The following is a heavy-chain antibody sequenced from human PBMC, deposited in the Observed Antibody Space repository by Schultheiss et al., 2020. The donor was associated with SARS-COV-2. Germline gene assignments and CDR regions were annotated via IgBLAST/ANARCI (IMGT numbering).Heavy chain of an antibody. CDR2: ISYDGSNK. V-gene: IGHV3-30-3*01. D-gene: IGHD2-15*01. CDR1: GFTFSSYA. J-gene: IGHJ5*02. Sequence: GGSLRLSCAASGFTFSSYAMHWVRQAPGKGLEWVAVISYDGSNKYYADSVKGRFTISRDNSKNTLYLQMNSLRAEDTAVYYCAREGGYCSGGSCYGENWFDPWGQGTLVTVSS. CDR3: AREGGYCSGGSCYGENWFDP.